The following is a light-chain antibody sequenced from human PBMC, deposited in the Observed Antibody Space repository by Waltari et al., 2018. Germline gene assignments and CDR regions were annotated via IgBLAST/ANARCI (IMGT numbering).Light chain of an antibody. CDR2: GAS. V-gene: IGKV3-20*01. Sequence: EIVLPQSPGTLSLSPGERATLSCRASQSVSRALAWYQQKPGQAPRLLIYGASSRATGISDRFSGSGSETDFSLTISRLEPEDFAVYYCQHYVRLPATFGQGTKVEIK. J-gene: IGKJ1*01. CDR3: QHYVRLPAT. CDR1: QSVSRA.